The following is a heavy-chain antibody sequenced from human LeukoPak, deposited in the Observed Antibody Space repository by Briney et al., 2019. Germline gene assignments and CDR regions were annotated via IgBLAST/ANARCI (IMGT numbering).Heavy chain of an antibody. V-gene: IGHV1-18*04. J-gene: IGHJ4*02. CDR3: AREGMARGVFYDY. Sequence: GASVMVSCKASGYSFTEYGISWVREAPGQGLEWMGWISTYDGATNLAQKVQDGFTMTTATSSSTAYMELRNLRSDDTAVYYCAREGMARGVFYDYWGQGTLVTVSS. CDR2: ISTYDGAT. D-gene: IGHD3-10*01. CDR1: GYSFTEYG.